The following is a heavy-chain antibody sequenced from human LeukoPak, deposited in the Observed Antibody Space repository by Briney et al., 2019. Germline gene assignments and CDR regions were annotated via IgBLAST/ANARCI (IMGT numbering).Heavy chain of an antibody. D-gene: IGHD6-13*01. Sequence: KSSETLSLTCTVSGGSISSYYWSWIRQPPGKGLEWIGYIYYSGSTNYNPSLKSRVTISVDTSKNQFSLKLSSVTAADTAVYYCAKESSSSWYAQPNWFDPWGQGTLVTVSS. J-gene: IGHJ5*02. CDR3: AKESSSSWYAQPNWFDP. V-gene: IGHV4-59*01. CDR1: GGSISSYY. CDR2: IYYSGST.